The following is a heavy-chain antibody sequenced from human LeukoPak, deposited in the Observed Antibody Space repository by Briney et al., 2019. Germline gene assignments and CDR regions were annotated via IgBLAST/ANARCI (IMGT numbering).Heavy chain of an antibody. CDR2: IYPGDSDT. Sequence: GESLKISFKGSGYSFTSYWIGWVRQMPGRGVEWMGIIYPGDSDTRYSPSFQGQVTISADRSISTAYLQWSSLKASDTAMYYCARRSARNFDYWGQGTLVTVSS. J-gene: IGHJ4*02. CDR3: ARRSARNFDY. CDR1: GYSFTSYW. V-gene: IGHV5-51*01. D-gene: IGHD6-6*01.